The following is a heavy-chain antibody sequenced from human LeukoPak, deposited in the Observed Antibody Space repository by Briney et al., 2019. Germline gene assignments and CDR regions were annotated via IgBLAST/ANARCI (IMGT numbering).Heavy chain of an antibody. D-gene: IGHD3-3*01. V-gene: IGHV3-23*01. CDR3: AKDMYYDFWSGHAA. J-gene: IGHJ5*02. CDR1: GFTFSSYA. CDR2: ISGSGGST. Sequence: SGGSLRLSCAASGFTFSSYAMSWVRQAPGKGLEWVSAISGSGGSTYYADSVKGRFIISRDNSKNTLYLQVNSLRAEDTAVYYCAKDMYYDFWSGHAAWGQGTLVTVSS.